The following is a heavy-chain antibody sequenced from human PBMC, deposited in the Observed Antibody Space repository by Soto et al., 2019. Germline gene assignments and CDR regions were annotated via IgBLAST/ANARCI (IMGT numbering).Heavy chain of an antibody. Sequence: QVQLVESGGGVVQPGRSLRLSCVGSGFSFSKFGMHWVRQSPGQGLEWVAFIRFDGSEEYFADSVKGRFTISRDNSKSTLYLQMNSLRAEDSAVYYWARDLSIFGDFDYWGQGTLVTVSS. V-gene: IGHV3-33*01. J-gene: IGHJ4*02. CDR3: ARDLSIFGDFDY. CDR1: GFSFSKFG. D-gene: IGHD3-3*01. CDR2: IRFDGSEE.